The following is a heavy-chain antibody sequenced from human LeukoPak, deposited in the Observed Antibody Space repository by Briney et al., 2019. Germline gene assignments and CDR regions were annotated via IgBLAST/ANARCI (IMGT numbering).Heavy chain of an antibody. CDR3: ARGARGGNSDY. D-gene: IGHD2-15*01. Sequence: SETLSLTCTISGGSISSISYYWGWIRQPPGKGLEWIGSIYYTGSTYYNPSLKSRVTISVDASKNQFSLKLSSVTAADTAVYYCARGARGGNSDYWGQGTLVTVSS. CDR1: GGSISSISYY. V-gene: IGHV4-39*07. J-gene: IGHJ4*02. CDR2: IYYTGST.